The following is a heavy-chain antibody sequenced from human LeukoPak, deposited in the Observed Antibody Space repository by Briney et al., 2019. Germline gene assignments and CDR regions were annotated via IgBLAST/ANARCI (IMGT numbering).Heavy chain of an antibody. CDR3: ARDEDGSGSDY. J-gene: IGHJ4*02. V-gene: IGHV3-7*01. Sequence: GGSLRLSCAASGFIFSTYWMSWVRQAPGKGLEWVANIKEDGSEQYYVDSVKGRFTISRDNAKNSLYLHMKSLRAEDTAVYYCARDEDGSGSDYWGQGTLVTVSS. D-gene: IGHD6-19*01. CDR2: IKEDGSEQ. CDR1: GFIFSTYW.